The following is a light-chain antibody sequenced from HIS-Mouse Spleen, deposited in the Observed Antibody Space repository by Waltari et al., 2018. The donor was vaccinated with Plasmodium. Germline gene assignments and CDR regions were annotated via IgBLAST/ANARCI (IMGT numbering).Light chain of an antibody. V-gene: IGLV3-21*03. CDR3: QVWDSSSDHVV. Sequence: SYVLTQPPSVSVAPGKTARITGGGNNIGSKRVHWYQQKPGQAPVLVVYHDSDRPSGIPARFSGSNSGNTATLTISRVEAGDEADYYCQVWDSSSDHVVFGGGTKLTVL. CDR1: NIGSKR. CDR2: HDS. J-gene: IGLJ2*01.